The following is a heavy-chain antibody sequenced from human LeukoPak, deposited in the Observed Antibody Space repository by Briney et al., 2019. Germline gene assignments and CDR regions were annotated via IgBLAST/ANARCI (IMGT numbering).Heavy chain of an antibody. CDR1: GFTFSSYS. Sequence: GGSLRLSCAASGFTFSSYSMNWVRQAPGKGLEWVSYISSSSSTIYYADSVKGRFTISRDNAKNSLYLQMNSLRAEDTATYYCAKDRPNYHESNGHYYRQNGDYWGQGTLVTVSS. J-gene: IGHJ4*02. CDR2: ISSSSSTI. V-gene: IGHV3-48*01. CDR3: AKDRPNYHESNGHYYRQNGDY. D-gene: IGHD3-3*01.